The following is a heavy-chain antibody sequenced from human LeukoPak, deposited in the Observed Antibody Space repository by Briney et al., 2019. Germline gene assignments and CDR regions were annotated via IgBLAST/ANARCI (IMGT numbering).Heavy chain of an antibody. D-gene: IGHD2-2*01. CDR1: GGSISSSSYY. J-gene: IGHJ5*02. CDR3: ARRTGSPCSSTSCWFDP. Sequence: PSETLSLTCTVSGGSISSSSYYWGWIRQPPGKGLEWIGSIYYSGSTYYNPSLKSRVTISVDTSKSQFSLKLSSVTAADTAVYYCARRTGSPCSSTSCWFDPWDQGTLVTVSS. CDR2: IYYSGST. V-gene: IGHV4-39*01.